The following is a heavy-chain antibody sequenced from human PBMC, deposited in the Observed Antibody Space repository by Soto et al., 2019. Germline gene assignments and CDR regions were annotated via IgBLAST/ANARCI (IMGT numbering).Heavy chain of an antibody. V-gene: IGHV4-39*02. CDR3: ATYSEDWHPYDY. D-gene: IGHD3-16*01. J-gene: IGHJ4*02. CDR1: GASISSSSFS. CDR2: ISPSRNT. Sequence: QLQLQESGPGLVKPSETLSLTCTVSGASISSSSFSWGWIRHPPGKGLEWIAAISPSRNTYYNPSLQSRVTISVDTSKNHFSLGLSAVPAADTAVYYCATYSEDWHPYDYWGQGTLVTVSS.